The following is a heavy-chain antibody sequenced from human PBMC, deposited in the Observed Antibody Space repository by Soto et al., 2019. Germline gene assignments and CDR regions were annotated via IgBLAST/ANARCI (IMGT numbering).Heavy chain of an antibody. CDR3: GRGDYANAFDI. CDR1: GGSISSGGYS. D-gene: IGHD4-17*01. Sequence: SETLSLTCAVSGGSISSGGYSWNWIRQPPGKGLEWIGNIYHSGSTYYNASLKSRVTISVDRSKNQFSLKLSSVTSADTAVYYCGRGDYANAFDIWGQGTMVTVSS. CDR2: IYHSGST. J-gene: IGHJ3*02. V-gene: IGHV4-30-2*01.